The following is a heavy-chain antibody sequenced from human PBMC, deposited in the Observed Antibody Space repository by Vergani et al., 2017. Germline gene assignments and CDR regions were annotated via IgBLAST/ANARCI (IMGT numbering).Heavy chain of an antibody. CDR2: IGKDGINT. Sequence: QVHLVESAGGVVQPGGSLRLPCAASGFTFSNFGMHWIRQAPGKGLEWLAYIGKDGINTKYRDAVKGRFTVSRDNSTDILYLQMDSLRSEDTALYYCAKYVHDSTDELPDSWGQGTIVIVSS. V-gene: IGHV3-30*02. J-gene: IGHJ4*02. CDR1: GFTFSNFG. CDR3: AKYVHDSTDELPDS. D-gene: IGHD1-7*01.